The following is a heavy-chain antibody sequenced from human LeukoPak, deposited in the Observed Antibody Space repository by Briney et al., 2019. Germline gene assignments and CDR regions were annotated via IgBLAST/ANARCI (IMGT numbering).Heavy chain of an antibody. J-gene: IGHJ4*02. CDR3: ARQGGGIGY. Sequence: PSETLSLTCALYGGSFSSYSWSWTWIRQTPEKGLEWIGEIIEKGNANYNPSLKSRVTIDLDTSKNQFSLKLTSMTAADTAVYYCARQGGGIGYWGQGTLVTVSS. V-gene: IGHV4-34*12. CDR1: GGSFSSYS. CDR2: IIEKGNA. D-gene: IGHD3-16*01.